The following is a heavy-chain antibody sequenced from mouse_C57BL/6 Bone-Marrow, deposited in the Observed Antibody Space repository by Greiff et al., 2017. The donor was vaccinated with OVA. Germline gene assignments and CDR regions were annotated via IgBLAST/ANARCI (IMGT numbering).Heavy chain of an antibody. CDR1: GYTFTSYW. Sequence: VQLQQPGAELVKPGASVKLSCKASGYTFTSYWMHLVKQRPGQGLEWIGMIHPNSGSTNYNEKFKGKATLTVDKSSSTAYMQLSSLTSEDSAVYYCARGARLNPPPYWGQGTTLTVSS. CDR3: ARGARLNPPPY. J-gene: IGHJ2*01. D-gene: IGHD2-2*01. V-gene: IGHV1-64*01. CDR2: IHPNSGST.